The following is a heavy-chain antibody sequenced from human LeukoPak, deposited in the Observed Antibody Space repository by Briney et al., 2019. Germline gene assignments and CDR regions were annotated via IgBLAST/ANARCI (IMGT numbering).Heavy chain of an antibody. Sequence: PGGSLRPSCAASGFTFSSYSMNWVRQAPGKGLEWVSYISSSSSTIYYADSVKGRFTISRDNAKNSLYLQMNSLRAEDTAVYYCARGGLLRGDYWGQGTLVTVSS. CDR2: ISSSSSTI. J-gene: IGHJ4*02. CDR1: GFTFSSYS. CDR3: ARGGLLRGDY. V-gene: IGHV3-48*01. D-gene: IGHD3-10*01.